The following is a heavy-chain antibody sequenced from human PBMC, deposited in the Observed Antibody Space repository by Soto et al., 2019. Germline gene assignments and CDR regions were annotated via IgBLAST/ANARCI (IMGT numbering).Heavy chain of an antibody. D-gene: IGHD3-9*01. CDR2: ISNNGDGT. Sequence: SLRLSCSASLFTFSAFARHWVLLAPGRGLEYVSAISNNGDGTYYANSVKGRFIISRDNSKNTLFLHMDSLRSDDMAMYFCTRAPSLTLLYDNWGQGTLVTVSS. J-gene: IGHJ4*02. CDR3: TRAPSLTLLYDN. V-gene: IGHV3-64*01. CDR1: LFTFSAFA.